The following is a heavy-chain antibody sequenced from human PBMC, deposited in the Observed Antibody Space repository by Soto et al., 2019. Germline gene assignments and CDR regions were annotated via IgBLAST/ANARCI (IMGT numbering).Heavy chain of an antibody. CDR1: GGSITSHY. D-gene: IGHD2-15*01. V-gene: IGHV4-59*08. CDR3: ARHTPAISISDH. J-gene: IGHJ4*02. CDR2: IHHSGST. Sequence: PSETLSLTCSVSGGSITSHYCSWFRQPPGKGLEWIGYIHHSGSTSYNPSLKSRVTMSVDTSKNHFSLKVNSVTAADTALYYCARHTPAISISDHWGQGTLVTVSS.